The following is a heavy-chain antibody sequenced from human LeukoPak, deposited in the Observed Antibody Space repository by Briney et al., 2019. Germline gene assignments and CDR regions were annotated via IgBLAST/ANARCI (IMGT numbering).Heavy chain of an antibody. V-gene: IGHV1-2*02. D-gene: IGHD6-13*01. CDR3: ARTRRASSSWYYYYYMDV. CDR1: GYTFTGYY. J-gene: IGHJ6*03. CDR2: INPNSGGT. Sequence: ASVKVSCKASGYTFTGYYMHWVRQAPGQGLEWMGWINPNSGGTNYAQKFQGRVTMTRDTSISTAYMELSSLRSEDTAVYYCARTRRASSSWYYYYYMDVWGKGTTVTISS.